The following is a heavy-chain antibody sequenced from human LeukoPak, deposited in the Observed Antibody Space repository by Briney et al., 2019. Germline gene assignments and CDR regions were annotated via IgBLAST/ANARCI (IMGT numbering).Heavy chain of an antibody. CDR1: GYTFTGYY. J-gene: IGHJ6*03. D-gene: IGHD3-3*01. V-gene: IGHV1-2*02. CDR3: ARDPPYYDFWSGFKASYYYMDV. Sequence: ASVKVSCKASGYTFTGYYMHWVRQAPGQGLEWMGWINPNSGGTNYAQKFQGRVTMTRDTSISTAYMELSRLRSDDTAVYYCARDPPYYDFWSGFKASYYYMDVWGKGTTVTVSS. CDR2: INPNSGGT.